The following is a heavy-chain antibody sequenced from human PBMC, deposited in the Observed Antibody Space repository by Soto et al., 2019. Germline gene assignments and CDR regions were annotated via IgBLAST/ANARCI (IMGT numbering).Heavy chain of an antibody. D-gene: IGHD6-19*01. CDR2: IKTDGYAA. J-gene: IGHJ4*02. V-gene: IGHV3-74*01. Sequence: ESGGVLVQPGGSLRLSCVASGFTFDSHWMHWVRQALGEGLVWVSRIKTDGYAAAYADSVKGRFTISRDNTKNTVYLQMNSLRAEDTAVYFCVRESGVAADCWGQGTLVTVSS. CDR3: VRESGVAADC. CDR1: GFTFDSHW.